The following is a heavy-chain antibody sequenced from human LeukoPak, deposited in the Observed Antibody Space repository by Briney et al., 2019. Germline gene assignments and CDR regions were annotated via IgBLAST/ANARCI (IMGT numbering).Heavy chain of an antibody. V-gene: IGHV4-34*01. D-gene: IGHD2-2*01. J-gene: IGHJ5*02. CDR3: ATRAPRYCSSTRCYWGRASWFDP. CDR1: GGSFSGYY. Sequence: SETLSLTCAVYGGSFSGYYWSWIRQPPGKGLEWVGEINHIVSTNYNTSPKSRVTISGDTSRNQFSLKLSSVTAADTAVYYCATRAPRYCSSTRCYWGRASWFDPWGQGTLVTVSS. CDR2: INHIVST.